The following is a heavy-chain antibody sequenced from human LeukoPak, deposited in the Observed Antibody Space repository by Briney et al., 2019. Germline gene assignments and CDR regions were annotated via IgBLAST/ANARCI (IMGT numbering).Heavy chain of an antibody. J-gene: IGHJ4*02. D-gene: IGHD3-10*01. V-gene: IGHV3-23*01. CDR2: ISGSGGST. CDR1: GFTVSSNY. CDR3: AKDGRPELLWGYFDY. Sequence: GGSLRLSCAASGFTVSSNYMSWVRQAPGKGLEWVSAISGSGGSTYYADSVKGRFTISRDNSKNTLYLQMNSLRAEDTAVYYCAKDGRPELLWGYFDYWGQGTLVTVSS.